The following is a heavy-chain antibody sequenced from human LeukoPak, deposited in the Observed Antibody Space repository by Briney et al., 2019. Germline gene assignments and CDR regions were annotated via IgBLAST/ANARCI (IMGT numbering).Heavy chain of an antibody. Sequence: PSETLSLTCAVYGGSFSGYYWSWIRQPPGKGLEWIGEINHSGSTNYNPSLKSRVTISVDTSKNQFSLKLSSVTAADTAVYYCARGRKPPQQRGYSSGQRGYFDYWGQGTLVTVSS. CDR2: INHSGST. CDR1: GGSFSGYY. CDR3: ARGRKPPQQRGYSSGQRGYFDY. V-gene: IGHV4-34*01. J-gene: IGHJ4*02. D-gene: IGHD5-18*01.